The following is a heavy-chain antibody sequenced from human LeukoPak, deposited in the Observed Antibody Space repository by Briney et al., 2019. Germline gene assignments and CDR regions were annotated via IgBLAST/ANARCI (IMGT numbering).Heavy chain of an antibody. Sequence: GASVKVSCKASGYTFTSYDINWVRQATGQGLEWMGWINPNSGGTNYAQKFQGRVTMTRDTSISTAYMELSRLRSDDTAVYYCARVPEDYYYYYMDVWGKGTTVTISS. CDR1: GYTFTSYD. J-gene: IGHJ6*03. CDR2: INPNSGGT. V-gene: IGHV1-2*02. CDR3: ARVPEDYYYYYMDV.